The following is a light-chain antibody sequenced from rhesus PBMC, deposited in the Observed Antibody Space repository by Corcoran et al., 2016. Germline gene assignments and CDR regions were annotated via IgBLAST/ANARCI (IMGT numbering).Light chain of an antibody. Sequence: DIQMTQSPSSLSASVGDTVTITCRASQGLSSYLAWYQQKPGKAPKLLIYKASTLQSGVTSRFSGSGSGTDFTLTISSLQPEDFATYYCQQHNSDPLTFGGGTKVELK. V-gene: IGKV1-25*01. CDR2: KAS. J-gene: IGKJ4*01. CDR3: QQHNSDPLT. CDR1: QGLSSY.